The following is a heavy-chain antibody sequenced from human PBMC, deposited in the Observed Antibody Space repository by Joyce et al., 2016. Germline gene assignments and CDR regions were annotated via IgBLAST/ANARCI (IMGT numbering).Heavy chain of an antibody. D-gene: IGHD6-6*01. J-gene: IGHJ5*02. CDR2: INTDGSST. Sequence: EVQLVESGGGLVQPGGSLRLSRTASGFSFSGYWIHWVRQAPGKGLVGVSRINTDGSSTRFADSGKGRFTISRDNAKNTLYLQMNSLRAEDTAVYYCVRGISARPGGPNWFDPWGQGTLVTVSS. V-gene: IGHV3-74*01. CDR3: VRGISARPGGPNWFDP. CDR1: GFSFSGYW.